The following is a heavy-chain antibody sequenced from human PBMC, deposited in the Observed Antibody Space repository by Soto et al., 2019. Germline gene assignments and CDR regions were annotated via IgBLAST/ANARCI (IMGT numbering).Heavy chain of an antibody. V-gene: IGHV3-73*01. CDR3: TRHGEARGYYYYYMDV. CDR2: IRSKANSYAT. D-gene: IGHD6-6*01. J-gene: IGHJ6*03. CDR1: GFTFSGSA. Sequence: GGSLRLSCAASGFTFSGSAMHWVRQASGKGLEWVGRIRSKANSYATAYAASVKGRFTISRDDSKNTAYLQMNSLKTEDTAVYYCTRHGEARGYYYYYMDVWGKGTTVTVSS.